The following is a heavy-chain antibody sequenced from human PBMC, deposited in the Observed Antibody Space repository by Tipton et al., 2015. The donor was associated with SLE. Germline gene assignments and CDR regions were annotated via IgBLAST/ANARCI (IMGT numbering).Heavy chain of an antibody. CDR1: GGSISSSSYY. D-gene: IGHD6-13*01. Sequence: TLSLTCTVSGGSISSSSYYWGWIRQPPGKGLEWIGSIYYSGSTYYNPSLKSRVTISVDTSKNQFSLKLSSVTAADTAVYYCARHGGPYSSSWYDYWGRGTLVTVSS. CDR2: IYYSGST. J-gene: IGHJ4*02. V-gene: IGHV4-39*01. CDR3: ARHGGPYSSSWYDY.